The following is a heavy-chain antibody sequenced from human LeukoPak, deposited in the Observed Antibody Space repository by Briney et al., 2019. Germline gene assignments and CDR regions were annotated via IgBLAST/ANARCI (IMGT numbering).Heavy chain of an antibody. CDR1: GGTFSSYA. CDR3: ARAPLGATQAFDI. CDR2: IIPIFGTA. J-gene: IGHJ3*02. Sequence: GASVKVSCKASGGTFSSYAISWVRQAPGQGLEWMGGIIPIFGTANYAQKFQGGVTITADESTSTAYMELSSLRSEDTAVYYCARAPLGATQAFDIWGQGTMVTVSS. V-gene: IGHV1-69*13. D-gene: IGHD1-26*01.